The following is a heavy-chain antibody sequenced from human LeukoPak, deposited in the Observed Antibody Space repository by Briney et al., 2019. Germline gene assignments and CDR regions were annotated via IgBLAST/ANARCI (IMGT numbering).Heavy chain of an antibody. V-gene: IGHV3-23*01. CDR3: AKDQHGDPWHYFDY. CDR2: ISGSGGST. CDR1: GFTFSSYA. Sequence: GGSLRLSCAASGFTFSSYAMSWVRQAPGKGLEWVSAISGSGGSTYYADSVKGRFTISRDHSKNTLYLQMNSLRAEDTAVYYCAKDQHGDPWHYFDYWGQGTLVTVSS. D-gene: IGHD4-17*01. J-gene: IGHJ4*02.